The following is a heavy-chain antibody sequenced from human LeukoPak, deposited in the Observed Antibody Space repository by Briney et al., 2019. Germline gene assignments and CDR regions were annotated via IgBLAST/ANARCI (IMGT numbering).Heavy chain of an antibody. CDR1: VGTLSSYA. CDR2: IIPIFGTA. Sequence: SSVKVSCKASVGTLSSYAISWVRQAPGQGLEWMGGIIPIFGTANYAQKFQGRVTITADESTSTAYMELSSLRSEDTAVYYWARDSVGIATAGTGDWFDPWGQGTLVTVSS. V-gene: IGHV1-69*01. CDR3: ARDSVGIATAGTGDWFDP. J-gene: IGHJ5*02. D-gene: IGHD6-13*01.